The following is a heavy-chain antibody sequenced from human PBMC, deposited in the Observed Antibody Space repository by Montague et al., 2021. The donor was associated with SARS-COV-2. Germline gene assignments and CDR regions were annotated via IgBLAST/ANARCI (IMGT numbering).Heavy chain of an antibody. D-gene: IGHD3-22*01. CDR2: IYYSGST. J-gene: IGHJ4*02. V-gene: IGHV4-59*01. Sequence: SKTLSLTCTVSGGSMRDYYWSWIRQPPGEGLEWIGYIYYSGSTDYNPSLNSRVTLSLDTSKNQFSLNLRSVTAADTAFYYCARVHYYTGYVDSWGQGTLVSVSS. CDR3: ARVHYYTGYVDS. CDR1: GGSMRDYY.